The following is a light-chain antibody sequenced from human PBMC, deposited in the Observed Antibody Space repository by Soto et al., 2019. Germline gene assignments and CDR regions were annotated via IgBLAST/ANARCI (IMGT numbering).Light chain of an antibody. V-gene: IGLV2-14*01. CDR1: SSDVGAYNY. CDR3: SSYTSSTTWV. J-gene: IGLJ3*02. CDR2: EVR. Sequence: QSALTQPASVSGSPGQSITISCTGTSSDVGAYNYVSWYQQHPGKAPKLVIYEVRNRPSGVSDRFSGSRSGNTASLTISGLQAEDESDYYCSSYTSSTTWVFGGGTNLTVL.